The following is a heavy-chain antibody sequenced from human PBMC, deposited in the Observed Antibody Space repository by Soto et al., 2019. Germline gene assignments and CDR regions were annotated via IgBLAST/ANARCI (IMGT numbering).Heavy chain of an antibody. J-gene: IGHJ4*02. V-gene: IGHV3-30*04. D-gene: IGHD7-27*01. CDR2: ISYDGSKA. CDR3: ASSLLTPFDY. CDR1: GFTFRNYA. Sequence: PGGSLRLSCAASGFTFRNYAMNWVRQAPGKGLEWVAAISYDGSKAYYADSVKGRFTISRDNSKNTLYLQMNSLRAEDTAVYYCASSLLTPFDYWGQGTLVTVSS.